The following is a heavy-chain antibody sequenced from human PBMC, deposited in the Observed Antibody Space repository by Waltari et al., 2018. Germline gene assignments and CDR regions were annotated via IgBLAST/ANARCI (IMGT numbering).Heavy chain of an antibody. J-gene: IGHJ6*02. Sequence: QVQLVQSGAEVKIPGASVKVSCKASGYIFTNYDITWVRQATGQGLQWMGGMNPNSGSAGQAETFYGRVTFTRSTSINTAYMELTGLTSEDTAIYYCARGYWGGNPYHYDMDVWGQGTTVTASS. V-gene: IGHV1-8*01. D-gene: IGHD3-10*01. CDR3: ARGYWGGNPYHYDMDV. CDR2: MNPNSGSA. CDR1: GYIFTNYD.